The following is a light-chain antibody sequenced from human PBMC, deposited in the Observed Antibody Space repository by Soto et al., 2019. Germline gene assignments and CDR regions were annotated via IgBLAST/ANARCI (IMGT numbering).Light chain of an antibody. V-gene: IGLV2-14*03. J-gene: IGLJ1*01. CDR1: SSDVGGYNY. CDR3: TSYTTSNTRQIV. CDR2: DVS. Sequence: QSALTQPASVSGSPGQSITISCTGTSSDVGGYNYVSWYQHHPGKAPKLMIYDVSNRPSGVSNRSSGSKSGNTASLPIPPLQPQEEADDYCTSYTTSNTRQIVLGTGTKVTV.